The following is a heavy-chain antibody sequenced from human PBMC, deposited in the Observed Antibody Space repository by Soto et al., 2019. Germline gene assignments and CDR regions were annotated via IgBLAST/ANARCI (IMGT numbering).Heavy chain of an antibody. J-gene: IGHJ4*02. CDR3: ARDMGPYYDILTGYYKAPFDY. Sequence: GASVKVSCKASGYTFTSYGISWVRQAPGQGLEWMGWISAYNGNTNYAQKLQGRVTMTTDTSTSTAYMELRSLRSDDTAVYYCARDMGPYYDILTGYYKAPFDYWGQGXLVTVYS. D-gene: IGHD3-9*01. CDR2: ISAYNGNT. CDR1: GYTFTSYG. V-gene: IGHV1-18*04.